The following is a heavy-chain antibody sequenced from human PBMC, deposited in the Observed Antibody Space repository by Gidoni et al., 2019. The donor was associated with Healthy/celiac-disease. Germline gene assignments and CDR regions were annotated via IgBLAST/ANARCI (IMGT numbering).Heavy chain of an antibody. Sequence: EVQLVEPGGGRVKPGGSLRCSGAASGFTFSSYSMNWVRQAPGKGLGWVSSISSSSSYIYYADSVKGLFTISRDNAKNSLYLQMNSLRAEDTAVYYCASAAEMWLRWAYFDYWGQGTLVTVSS. D-gene: IGHD5-12*01. V-gene: IGHV3-21*01. J-gene: IGHJ4*02. CDR2: ISSSSSYI. CDR3: ASAAEMWLRWAYFDY. CDR1: GFTFSSYS.